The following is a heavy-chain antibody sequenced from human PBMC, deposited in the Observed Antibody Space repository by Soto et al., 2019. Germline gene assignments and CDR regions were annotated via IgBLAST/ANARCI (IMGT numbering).Heavy chain of an antibody. J-gene: IGHJ4*02. CDR2: IAGNDNSCT. V-gene: IGHV3-23*01. CDR1: GFTFSTYA. Sequence: GGSLRLSCAASGFTFSTYAMTWVRQGPGKGLEWVSFIAGNDNSCTYYAASVKGRFTISRDNSKNTLYLQMNSLRPDDTAVYYCAKGGWADYWGQGALVTVSS. CDR3: AKGGWADY. D-gene: IGHD6-19*01.